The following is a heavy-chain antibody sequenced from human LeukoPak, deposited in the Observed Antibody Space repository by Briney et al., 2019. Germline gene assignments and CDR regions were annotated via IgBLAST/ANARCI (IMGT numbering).Heavy chain of an antibody. CDR1: GYSFTSYW. CDR3: ARGPYYYDSSGYFGYSWFYP. Sequence: GESLKISCQGSGYSFTSYWIGWARQMPGKGLEWMGIIYPGDSDTRYSPSFQGPPTISAHKSISTAYLQCSSLKASDTAMYYWARGPYYYDSSGYFGYSWFYPWGQGTLVTVS. J-gene: IGHJ5*02. V-gene: IGHV5-51*01. D-gene: IGHD3-22*01. CDR2: IYPGDSDT.